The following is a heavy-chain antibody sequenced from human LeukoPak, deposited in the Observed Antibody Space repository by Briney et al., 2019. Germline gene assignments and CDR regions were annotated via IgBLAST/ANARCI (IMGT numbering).Heavy chain of an antibody. V-gene: IGHV3-23*01. D-gene: IGHD3-16*01. CDR3: ANLPEGEWHFDY. CDR2: INGSGDTT. CDR1: GFTFSSYA. Sequence: GGSLRLSCAASGFTFSSYAMSWVRQAPGKGLEWVSVINGSGDTTYYADSVKGRFTISRDNSTNTLYLQMNSLRAEDTAVYYCANLPEGEWHFDYWGQGTLVTVSS. J-gene: IGHJ4*02.